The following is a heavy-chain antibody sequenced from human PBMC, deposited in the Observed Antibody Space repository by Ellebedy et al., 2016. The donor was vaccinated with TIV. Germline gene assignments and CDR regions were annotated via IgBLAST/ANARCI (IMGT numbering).Heavy chain of an antibody. D-gene: IGHD3-10*01. CDR3: ARDMVRGAFDI. CDR2: VYHSGST. CDR1: GYSISSGYY. J-gene: IGHJ3*02. V-gene: IGHV4-38-2*02. Sequence: SETLSLTXTVSGYSISSGYYWGCIRQPPGKGLEWIGSVYHSGSTYHNPYLKSRVTILVGTSKNQFSLKLSSVTAADTAVYYCARDMVRGAFDIWGQGAMVTVSP.